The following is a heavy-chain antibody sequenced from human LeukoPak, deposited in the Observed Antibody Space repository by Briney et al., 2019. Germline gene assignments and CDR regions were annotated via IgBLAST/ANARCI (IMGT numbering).Heavy chain of an antibody. CDR1: GGSFSGYY. V-gene: IGHV4-34*01. D-gene: IGHD2-2*01. J-gene: IGHJ6*02. CDR3: ARGRRQLYCSSTSCYYYYYYGMDV. Sequence: SETLSLTCAVYGGSFSGYYWSWIRQPPGKGLEWIGEINHSGSTNYNPSLKSRVTISVDTSKNQFSLKLSSVTAADTAVYYCARGRRQLYCSSTSCYYYYYYGMDVWGQGTTVTVS. CDR2: INHSGST.